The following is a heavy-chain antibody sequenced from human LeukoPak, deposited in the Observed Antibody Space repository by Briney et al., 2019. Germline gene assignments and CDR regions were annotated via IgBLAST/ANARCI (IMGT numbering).Heavy chain of an antibody. CDR1: GYTFTGYY. D-gene: IGHD6-6*01. CDR2: VNPNSGGT. Sequence: ASVKVSCKASGYTFTGYYMHWARQAPGQGLEWMGWVNPNSGGTNYAQKFQGRVTMTRDTSISTAYMELSRLRSDDTAVYYCARGPHIAARLDYWGQGTLVTVSS. J-gene: IGHJ4*02. CDR3: ARGPHIAARLDY. V-gene: IGHV1-2*02.